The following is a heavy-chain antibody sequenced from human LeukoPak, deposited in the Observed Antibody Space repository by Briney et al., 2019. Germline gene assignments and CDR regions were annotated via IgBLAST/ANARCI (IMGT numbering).Heavy chain of an antibody. D-gene: IGHD7-27*01. CDR1: GFTFSSYS. CDR2: ISSSSSYI. V-gene: IGHV3-21*01. J-gene: IGHJ4*02. Sequence: GGSLRLSCAASGFTFSSYSMNWVRQAPGKGLEWVSSISSSSSYIYYADSVKGRFTISRDNAKNSLYLQMNSLRAEDTAVYYCARQTAMGRSGDYWGQGTLVTVSS. CDR3: ARQTAMGRSGDY.